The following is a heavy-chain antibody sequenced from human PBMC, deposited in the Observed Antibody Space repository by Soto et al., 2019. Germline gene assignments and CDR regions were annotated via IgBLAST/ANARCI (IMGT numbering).Heavy chain of an antibody. J-gene: IGHJ6*02. CDR3: ARGGVGSTADYYYYGMDV. V-gene: IGHV1-69*01. D-gene: IGHD3-10*01. Sequence: SVKCSCKASGGTFSSYAISWVRQAPGQWLEWMGGIIPIFGTANYAQKFQGRVTITADESTSTAYMELSSLRSEDTAVYYCARGGVGSTADYYYYGMDVWGQGTTVTVSS. CDR1: GGTFSSYA. CDR2: IIPIFGTA.